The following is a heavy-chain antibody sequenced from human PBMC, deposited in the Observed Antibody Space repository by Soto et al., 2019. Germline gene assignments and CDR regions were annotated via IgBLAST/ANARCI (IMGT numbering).Heavy chain of an antibody. CDR2: ISTYNENM. V-gene: IGHV1-18*04. Sequence: GGPVKGSCQGLGSTLSSHGVGWGRQGPGQGLEWMGWISTYNENMDTAPQLQGRLTMTTDTSTTTAYMELTNLKFDDTALYYCAYVGGYSTGDYSFDLWGQGTPVTVSS. J-gene: IGHJ4*02. CDR1: GSTLSSHG. CDR3: AYVGGYSTGDYSFDL. D-gene: IGHD5-18*01.